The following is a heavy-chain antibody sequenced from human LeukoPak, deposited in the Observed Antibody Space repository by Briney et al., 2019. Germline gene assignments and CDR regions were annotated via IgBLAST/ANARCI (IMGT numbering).Heavy chain of an antibody. V-gene: IGHV3-23*01. CDR3: AKVSSSSWYELDY. J-gene: IGHJ4*02. D-gene: IGHD6-13*01. Sequence: GGSLRLSCAASGFTFSSYAMSWVRQAPGKGLEWVSAISGSGGSTYYADSAKGRFTISRDNSKNTLYLQMNSLRAEDTAVYYCAKVSSSSWYELDYWGQGTLVTVSS. CDR2: ISGSGGST. CDR1: GFTFSSYA.